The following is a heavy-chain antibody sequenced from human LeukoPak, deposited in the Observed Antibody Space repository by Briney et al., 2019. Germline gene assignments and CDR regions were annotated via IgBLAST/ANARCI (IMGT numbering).Heavy chain of an antibody. V-gene: IGHV1-2*02. J-gene: IGHJ6*02. Sequence: GASVKVSCKASGYTFTNYYLHWVRQAPGQGLEWMGWINPNSGGTNYAQKFQGRVTMTRDTSISTAYMELSRLRSDDTAVYYCARLYYDILTGYYPLDYYYYGMDVWGQGTTVTVSS. D-gene: IGHD3-9*01. CDR1: GYTFTNYY. CDR3: ARLYYDILTGYYPLDYYYYGMDV. CDR2: INPNSGGT.